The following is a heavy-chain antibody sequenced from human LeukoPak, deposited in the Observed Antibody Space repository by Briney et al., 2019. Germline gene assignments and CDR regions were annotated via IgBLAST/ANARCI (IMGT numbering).Heavy chain of an antibody. Sequence: PGGSLRLSCAASGFTFSNAWMTWVRRAPGKGLEWVANIRRDGSETHYVDSVMGRFTISRDNAKNSLYLQMNSLRAEDTAVYYCARDDTHYGSSGSFYDAFDIWGQGTMVTVSS. J-gene: IGHJ3*02. CDR1: GFTFSNAW. V-gene: IGHV3-7*01. CDR2: IRRDGSET. D-gene: IGHD3-22*01. CDR3: ARDDTHYGSSGSFYDAFDI.